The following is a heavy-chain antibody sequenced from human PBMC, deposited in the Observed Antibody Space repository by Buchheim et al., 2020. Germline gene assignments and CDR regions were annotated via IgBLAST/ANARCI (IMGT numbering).Heavy chain of an antibody. J-gene: IGHJ4*02. V-gene: IGHV4-31*03. CDR1: GGSISSGGYY. Sequence: QVQLQESGRGLVKPSQTLSLTCTVSGGSISSGGYYWSWIRQHPGKGLEWLLYIYYSGSTYYNPSLKSRVTISVDTSKNQFSLKLSSMKAADTAVYYCARLRGWDSSGYKYYFDYWGKGTL. CDR3: ARLRGWDSSGYKYYFDY. CDR2: IYYSGST. D-gene: IGHD3-22*01.